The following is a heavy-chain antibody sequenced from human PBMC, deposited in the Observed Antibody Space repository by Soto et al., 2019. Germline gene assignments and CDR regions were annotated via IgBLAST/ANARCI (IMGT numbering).Heavy chain of an antibody. J-gene: IGHJ6*02. CDR3: AREEGIFGVVRGIGGSLYGMDV. Sequence: QVQLVQSGAEVKKPGASVKVSCKASGYTFTSYYMHWVRQAPGQGLEWMGIINPSGGSTSYAQKFQGRVTMTRDTSTSTVYMELSSLRSEDTAVYYCAREEGIFGVVRGIGGSLYGMDVWGQGTTVTVSS. D-gene: IGHD3-3*01. CDR2: INPSGGST. CDR1: GYTFTSYY. V-gene: IGHV1-46*01.